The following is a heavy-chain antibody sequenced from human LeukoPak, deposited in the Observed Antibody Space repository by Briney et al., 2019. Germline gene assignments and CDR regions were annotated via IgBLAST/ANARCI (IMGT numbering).Heavy chain of an antibody. J-gene: IGHJ6*03. CDR2: TYYTSKWYN. CDR1: GDSVSSNSAA. D-gene: IGHD6-19*01. Sequence: SQTLSLTCAISGDSVSSNSAAWNWIRQSPSRGLEGLGRTYYTSKWYNDYAVSVKSRITINPDTSKNQFSLQLNSVTPEDTAVYYCARDKGPYSSGWHTKDYYYYMDVWGKGTTVTVSS. CDR3: ARDKGPYSSGWHTKDYYYYMDV. V-gene: IGHV6-1*01.